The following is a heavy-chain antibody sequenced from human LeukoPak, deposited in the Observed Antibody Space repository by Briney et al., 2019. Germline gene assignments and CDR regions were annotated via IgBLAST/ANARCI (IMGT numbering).Heavy chain of an antibody. D-gene: IGHD1-1*01. CDR3: ARDGGTTGTVRFDY. CDR2: INHSGSA. J-gene: IGHJ4*02. Sequence: SETLSLTCAVSGGSFSGYYWTWIRQPPGKGLEWIGEINHSGSANYNPSLKSRVTISLDTSKNQFSLQLNSVTPEDTAVYYCARDGGTTGTVRFDYWGQGTLVTVSS. V-gene: IGHV4-34*01. CDR1: GGSFSGYY.